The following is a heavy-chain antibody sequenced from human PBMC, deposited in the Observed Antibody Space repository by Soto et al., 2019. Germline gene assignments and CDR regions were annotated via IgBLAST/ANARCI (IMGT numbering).Heavy chain of an antibody. CDR2: ISYDGSNK. Sequence: QVQLVESGGGVVQPGRSLRLSCAASGFTFSSYGMHWVRQAPGKGLEWVAVISYDGSNKYYADSVKGRFTISRDNSKNTLYLQMNSLRAEDTAVYYCAKESRIAARNYWYFDLWGRGTLVTVSS. V-gene: IGHV3-30*18. J-gene: IGHJ2*01. CDR1: GFTFSSYG. D-gene: IGHD6-6*01. CDR3: AKESRIAARNYWYFDL.